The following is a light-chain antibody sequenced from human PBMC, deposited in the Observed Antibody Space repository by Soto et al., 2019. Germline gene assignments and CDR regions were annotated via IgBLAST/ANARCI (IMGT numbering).Light chain of an antibody. V-gene: IGKV1-5*03. CDR3: QQYNTYSET. CDR1: QSISTW. J-gene: IGKJ2*01. Sequence: DIQMTQSPSTLSASVGDRVTITCRDSQSISTWLAWYQQKPGKVPKLLIYQASTLETGVPSRFSGSGSGTEFTLTISSLQPDDFATYYCQQYNTYSETFGQGTKLEIK. CDR2: QAS.